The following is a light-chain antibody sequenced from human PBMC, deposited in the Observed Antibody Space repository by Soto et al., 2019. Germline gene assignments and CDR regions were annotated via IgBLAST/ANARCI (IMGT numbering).Light chain of an antibody. CDR1: SSDIGGYNF. V-gene: IGLV2-14*01. CDR3: SSYTSSTADV. Sequence: QSALAQPASVSGSPGQSITISCTGTSSDIGGYNFVSWYQQHPGKAPKLMIYEVVNRPSGVSNRFSGSKSGNTASLTISGLQAEDEADYYCSSYTSSTADVFGTGTKLTVL. CDR2: EVV. J-gene: IGLJ1*01.